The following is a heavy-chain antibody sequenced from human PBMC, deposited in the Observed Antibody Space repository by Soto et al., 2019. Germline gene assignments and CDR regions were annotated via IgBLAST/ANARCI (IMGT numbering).Heavy chain of an antibody. CDR2: IIPIFGTA. CDR3: ARDFVRGSIAVAGTDY. CDR1: GGTFSSYA. V-gene: IGHV1-69*06. Sequence: SVKVSCKASGGTFSSYAISWLRQAPGQGLEWMGGIIPIFGTANYAQKFQGRVTITADKSTSTAYMELSSLRSEDTAVYYCARDFVRGSIAVAGTDYWGQGTLVTVSS. J-gene: IGHJ4*02. D-gene: IGHD6-19*01.